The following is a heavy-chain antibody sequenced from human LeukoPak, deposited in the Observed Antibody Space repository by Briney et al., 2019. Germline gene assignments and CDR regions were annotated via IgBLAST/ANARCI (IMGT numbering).Heavy chain of an antibody. Sequence: GGSLRLSCTASGFTFSSYAMTWGRQAPGTGPEWVSTISTSGGSTYYADSVKGRFTISRDNSKNTVYLQMNSLRAEDTAIYYCATRGRHYFDYWGQGTPVTVSS. CDR2: ISTSGGST. CDR1: GFTFSSYA. D-gene: IGHD3-10*01. CDR3: ATRGRHYFDY. V-gene: IGHV3-23*01. J-gene: IGHJ4*02.